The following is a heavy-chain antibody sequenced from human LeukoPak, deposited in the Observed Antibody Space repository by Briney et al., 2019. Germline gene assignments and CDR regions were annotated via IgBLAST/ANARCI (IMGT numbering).Heavy chain of an antibody. Sequence: SETLSLTCTVTGGSISISSSDWGWVRQPPGKGLEWIGSIYYSGSTFYNPSLTSRVTISVDTSKNQFSLRLSSVTATDTAMSYCTRHSVGAKVTNPFDYWGQGTLVTVSS. CDR2: IYYSGST. J-gene: IGHJ4*02. CDR3: TRHSVGAKVTNPFDY. CDR1: GGSISISSSD. D-gene: IGHD4-17*01. V-gene: IGHV4-39*01.